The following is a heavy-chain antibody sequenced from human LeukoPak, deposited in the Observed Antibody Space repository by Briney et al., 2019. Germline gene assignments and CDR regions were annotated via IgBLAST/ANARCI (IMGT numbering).Heavy chain of an antibody. J-gene: IGHJ4*02. Sequence: SVKVSCKASGGTFSSYAISWVRQAPGQGLEWMGGIIPIFGTANYAQKFQGRVTIITDESTSTAYMELSSLRSEDTAVYYCARVHDSSGSPDYWGQGTLVTVSS. CDR3: ARVHDSSGSPDY. V-gene: IGHV1-69*05. CDR2: IIPIFGTA. CDR1: GGTFSSYA. D-gene: IGHD3-22*01.